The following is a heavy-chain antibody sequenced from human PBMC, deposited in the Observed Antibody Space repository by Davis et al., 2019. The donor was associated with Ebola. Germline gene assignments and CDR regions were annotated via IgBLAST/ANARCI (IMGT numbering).Heavy chain of an antibody. Sequence: SETLSLTCTVSGGSISSYYWSWIRQPPGKGLEWIGYIYYSGSTNYNPSLKSRVTISVDTSKNQFSLKLSSVTPEDTAVYYCARGRDYYYGMDVWGQGTTVTVSS. J-gene: IGHJ6*02. D-gene: IGHD3-10*01. CDR3: ARGRDYYYGMDV. CDR1: GGSISSYY. CDR2: IYYSGST. V-gene: IGHV4-59*12.